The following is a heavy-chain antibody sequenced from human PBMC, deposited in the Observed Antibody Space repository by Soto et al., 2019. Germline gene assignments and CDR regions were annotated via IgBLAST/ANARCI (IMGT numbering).Heavy chain of an antibody. CDR3: ARAGLYPYWFDP. V-gene: IGHV4-59*01. CDR1: GGSISSYY. D-gene: IGHD2-15*01. J-gene: IGHJ5*02. Sequence: SETLSLTCTVSGGSISSYYWSWIRQPPGKGLEWIGHIYYSGSTNYNPSLKSRVTISVDTSKNQFSLKLSSVTAADTAVYYCARAGLYPYWFDPWGQGTLVTVSS. CDR2: IYYSGST.